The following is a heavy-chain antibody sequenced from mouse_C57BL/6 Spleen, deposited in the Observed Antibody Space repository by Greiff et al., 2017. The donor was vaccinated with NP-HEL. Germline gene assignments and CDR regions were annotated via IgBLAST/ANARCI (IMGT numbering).Heavy chain of an antibody. J-gene: IGHJ4*01. CDR1: GYTFTSYW. V-gene: IGHV1-64*01. CDR2: IHPNSGST. D-gene: IGHD2-1*01. Sequence: VQLQQPGAELVKPGASVKLSCTASGYTFTSYWLHWLKQRPGQGLEWIGMIHPNSGSTNYNEKFKSKATLTVDKSSSTAYMQLSSLTSEDSAVYYCARPDLLSDMDYWGQGTSVTVSS. CDR3: ARPDLLSDMDY.